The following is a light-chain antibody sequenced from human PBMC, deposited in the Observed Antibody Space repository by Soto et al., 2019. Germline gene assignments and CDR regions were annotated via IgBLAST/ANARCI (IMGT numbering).Light chain of an antibody. V-gene: IGKV1-39*01. J-gene: IGKJ1*01. CDR1: QSISSY. CDR2: AAS. Sequence: DSQMTQSPSYLSASVGDRVTITCRASQSISSYLNWYQQKPEKAPKLLIYAASSLQSGVPSRFSGSGSGTDFTITISSLQPEDIATYYGQQSYSTPPWTFGQGTKVEIK. CDR3: QQSYSTPPWT.